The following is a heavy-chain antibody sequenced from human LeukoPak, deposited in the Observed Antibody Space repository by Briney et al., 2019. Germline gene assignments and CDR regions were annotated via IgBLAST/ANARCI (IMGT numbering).Heavy chain of an antibody. CDR2: INSGGRT. D-gene: IGHD2-15*01. Sequence: GGSLRLFCEPSGLIVSNSHMPGVRQAPGKALEWVSHINSGGRTFYSDSVKGRFTIAREHFKNTLHLQMDNLKSEDTAVYYCSRVKDTWTSQYHVDIWGEGNTVIVSS. V-gene: IGHV3-53*01. J-gene: IGHJ6*03. CDR1: GLIVSNSH. CDR3: SRVKDTWTSQYHVDI.